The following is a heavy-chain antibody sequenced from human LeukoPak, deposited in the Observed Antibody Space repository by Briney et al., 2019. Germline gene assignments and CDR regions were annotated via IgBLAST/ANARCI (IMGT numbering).Heavy chain of an antibody. CDR1: GGTFSSYA. Sequence: SVKVSCKASGGTFSSYAISWVRQAPGQGLEWMGRIIPIFGTANYAQKFQGRVTITADESTSTAYMELSSLRSEDTAVYYCARDLPPHCSSTSCYNGLMGVWGKGTTVTVSS. J-gene: IGHJ6*03. CDR2: IIPIFGTA. CDR3: ARDLPPHCSSTSCYNGLMGV. D-gene: IGHD2-2*02. V-gene: IGHV1-69*13.